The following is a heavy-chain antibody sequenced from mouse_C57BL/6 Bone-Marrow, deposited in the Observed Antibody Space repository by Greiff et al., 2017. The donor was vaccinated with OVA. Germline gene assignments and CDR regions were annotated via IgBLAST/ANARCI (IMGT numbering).Heavy chain of an antibody. D-gene: IGHD1-1*01. CDR1: GFPFTSYW. Sequence: QVQLQQPGAELVKPGASVKMSCTASGFPFTSYWIPWVKQRPGQGLEWIGSIYPGSGSTNYNEKFKSKATLTVDTSSSTVSMQLSSLTSEDSAVYYCARWGAYYYDSSLYFGVWGTGTTVTVSS. V-gene: IGHV1-55*01. CDR3: ARWGAYYYDSSLYFGV. CDR2: IYPGSGST. J-gene: IGHJ1*03.